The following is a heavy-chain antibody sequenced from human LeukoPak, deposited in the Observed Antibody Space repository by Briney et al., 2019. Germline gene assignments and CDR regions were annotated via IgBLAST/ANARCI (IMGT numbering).Heavy chain of an antibody. CDR2: IRTSSTYI. Sequence: GGSLRLSCAASGFTFCSYSMKWVCPAPGKGLEWVSSIRTSSTYICYADSVEGRFNISRDNAKNLLYLQMNSLRVEDTAVYYCARDPPLTLFGVVTPTPGNWFDPWGQGTLVTVSS. J-gene: IGHJ5*02. CDR1: GFTFCSYS. V-gene: IGHV3-21*06. D-gene: IGHD3-3*01. CDR3: ARDPPLTLFGVVTPTPGNWFDP.